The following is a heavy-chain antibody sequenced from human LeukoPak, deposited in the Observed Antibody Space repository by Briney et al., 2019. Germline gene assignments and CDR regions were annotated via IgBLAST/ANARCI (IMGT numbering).Heavy chain of an antibody. D-gene: IGHD5-18*01. J-gene: IGHJ4*02. CDR3: ARVDPVMAYYFDL. CDR1: GFTVSTNC. V-gene: IGHV3-53*04. Sequence: GSLRLSCAASGFTVSTNCMTWVRKAPGKGLEWVSTIYSGGTTYYADSVMGRFTISRHNSRNTLYLQMNSLRAEDTAVYYCARVDPVMAYYFDLWGQGTLVTVSS. CDR2: IYSGGTT.